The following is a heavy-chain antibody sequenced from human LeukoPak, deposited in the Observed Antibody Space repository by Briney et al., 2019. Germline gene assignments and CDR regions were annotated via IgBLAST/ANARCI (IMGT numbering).Heavy chain of an antibody. V-gene: IGHV1-8*01. Sequence: ASVKVSCKASGYTFTSYEINWVRQATGQRLEWMGWMNPNSGNKGYAQKFQGRVTMTRHTSISTAYMELSSLRSEDTAVYYCAREGIAAAGILGPGYWGQGTLVTVSS. J-gene: IGHJ4*02. CDR1: GYTFTSYE. CDR2: MNPNSGNK. D-gene: IGHD6-13*01. CDR3: AREGIAAAGILGPGY.